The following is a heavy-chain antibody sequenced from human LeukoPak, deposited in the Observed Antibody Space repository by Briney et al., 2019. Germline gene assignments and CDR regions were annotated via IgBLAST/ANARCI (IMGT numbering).Heavy chain of an antibody. CDR1: GYAFSAYY. CDR2: ISAYNGNT. V-gene: IGHV1-18*04. J-gene: IGHJ4*02. Sequence: ASVKVSCKASGYAFSAYYMHWVRQAPGQGLEWMGWISAYNGNTNYAQKLQGRVTMTTDTSTSTAYMELRSLRSDDTAVYYCARLYGNYYDSSGYRDDYWGQGTLVTVSS. CDR3: ARLYGNYYDSSGYRDDY. D-gene: IGHD3-22*01.